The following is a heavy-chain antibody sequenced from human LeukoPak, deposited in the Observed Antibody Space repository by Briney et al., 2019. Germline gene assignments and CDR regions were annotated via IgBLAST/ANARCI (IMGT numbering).Heavy chain of an antibody. Sequence: ASVKVSCKASGYTFTGYYMHWVRQAPGQGLELMGWINPNSGGTNYAQKFQGRVTMTRDTSISTAYMELSRLRSDDTSVYYCARGYCSGGSCYCDYWGQGTLVTVSS. J-gene: IGHJ4*02. D-gene: IGHD2-15*01. CDR1: GYTFTGYY. CDR3: ARGYCSGGSCYCDY. CDR2: INPNSGGT. V-gene: IGHV1-2*02.